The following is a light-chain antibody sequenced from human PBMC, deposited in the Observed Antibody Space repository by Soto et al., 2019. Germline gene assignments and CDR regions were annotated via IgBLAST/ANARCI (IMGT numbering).Light chain of an antibody. V-gene: IGKV3D-15*01. CDR1: QSISSN. J-gene: IGKJ1*01. CDR2: GAT. CDR3: QQYGGSPRT. Sequence: EIVMTQSPAILSVSPGERVTLSCRANQSISSNLAWYQQKPGHTPRLLIYGATTRATGIPARFSGSGSGTDFTLTISRLEPEDFAVYYCQQYGGSPRTFGQGTKVEVK.